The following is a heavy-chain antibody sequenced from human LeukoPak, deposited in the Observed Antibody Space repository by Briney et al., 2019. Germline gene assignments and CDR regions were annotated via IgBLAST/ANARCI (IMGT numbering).Heavy chain of an antibody. V-gene: IGHV4-34*01. Sequence: PSETLSLTCAVYGGSFSGYYWSWIRQPPGKGLEWIGEINHSGSTNYNPSLKSRVTISVDTSKNQFSLKLSSVTAADTAVYYCARGLESEYSSSVGFDYWGQGTLVTVSS. CDR2: INHSGST. CDR3: ARGLESEYSSSVGFDY. D-gene: IGHD6-6*01. J-gene: IGHJ4*02. CDR1: GGSFSGYY.